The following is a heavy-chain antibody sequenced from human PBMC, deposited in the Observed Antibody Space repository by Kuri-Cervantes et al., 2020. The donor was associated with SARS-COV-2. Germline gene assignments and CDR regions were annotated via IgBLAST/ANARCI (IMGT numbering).Heavy chain of an antibody. V-gene: IGHV3-53*01. Sequence: GGSLRLSCAASGFTVSSNYMSRVRQAPGKGLEWVSVIYSGGSTYYADSVKGRFTISRDNAKNSLYLQMNSLRAEDTAVYYCAREGYCSGGSCRTTNYYYYYMDVWGQGTTVTVSS. CDR3: AREGYCSGGSCRTTNYYYYYMDV. CDR1: GFTVSSNY. CDR2: IYSGGST. J-gene: IGHJ6*03. D-gene: IGHD2-15*01.